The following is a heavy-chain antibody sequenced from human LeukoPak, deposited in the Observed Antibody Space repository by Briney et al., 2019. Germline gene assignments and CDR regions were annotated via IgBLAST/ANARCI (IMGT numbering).Heavy chain of an antibody. D-gene: IGHD3-22*01. Sequence: GGSLRLSCAASGFTFSSYSMNWVRQAPGKGLEWVSSISSSSSYIYYADSVKGRFTISRDNAKNSLYLQMNSLRAEDTAVYYCAREAPPMXFDDSSGYYDYWGQGTLVTVSS. CDR3: AREAPPMXFDDSSGYYDY. J-gene: IGHJ4*02. V-gene: IGHV3-21*01. CDR2: ISSSSSYI. CDR1: GFTFSSYS.